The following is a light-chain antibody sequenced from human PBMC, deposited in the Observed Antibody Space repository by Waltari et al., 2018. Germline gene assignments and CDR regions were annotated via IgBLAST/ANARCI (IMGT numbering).Light chain of an antibody. CDR1: QTVSTY. Sequence: IVLTQSPATLSLSPGERATLSSRASQTVSTYLAWFQPKPGQAPRLLIYDASNRAPGIPARFSGSGSGTDFSLTISSLEPEDFAVYYCLQRSLWPWTFGQGTKVAVK. CDR3: LQRSLWPWT. V-gene: IGKV3-11*01. CDR2: DAS. J-gene: IGKJ1*01.